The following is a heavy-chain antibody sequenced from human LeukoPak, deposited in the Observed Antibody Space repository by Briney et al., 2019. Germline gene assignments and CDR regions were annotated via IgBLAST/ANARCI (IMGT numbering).Heavy chain of an antibody. V-gene: IGHV1-69*05. CDR2: TIPIFGTA. D-gene: IGHD3-22*01. J-gene: IGHJ5*02. CDR3: ARDQTEVYYYDSSGYYNRFDP. CDR1: GGTFSSYA. Sequence: GASVKVSCKASGGTFSSYAISWVRQAPGQGLEWMGGTIPIFGTANYAQKFQGRVTITTDESTSTAYMELSSLRSEDTAVYYCARDQTEVYYYDSSGYYNRFDPWGQGTLVTVSS.